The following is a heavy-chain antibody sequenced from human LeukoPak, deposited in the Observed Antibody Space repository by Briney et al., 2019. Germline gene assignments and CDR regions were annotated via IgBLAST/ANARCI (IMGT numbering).Heavy chain of an antibody. D-gene: IGHD5-18*01. J-gene: IGHJ4*02. CDR2: ISSSSSYI. V-gene: IGHV3-21*01. Sequence: GGSLRLSSAASGFSFSSYSMNWVRQAPGKGLEWVSSISSSSSYIYYADSVKGRFTISRDKAKNSLYLQMNGLRAEDTAVHYCARDGLSGYSYGFCDYWGQGTLVTVSS. CDR3: ARDGLSGYSYGFCDY. CDR1: GFSFSSYS.